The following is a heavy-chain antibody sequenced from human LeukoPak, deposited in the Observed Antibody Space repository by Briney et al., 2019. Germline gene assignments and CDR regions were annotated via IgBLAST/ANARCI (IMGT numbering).Heavy chain of an antibody. CDR1: GFTFSSYS. D-gene: IGHD6-19*01. J-gene: IGHJ3*02. Sequence: GGSLRLSCAASGFTFSSYSMNWVRQAPGKGLEWVSSISSSSSYIYYADSVKGRFTISRDNAKNSLYLQMNSLRAEDTAVYYCARFSSGWFPLAHDAFDIWGRGTMVTVSS. CDR2: ISSSSSYI. V-gene: IGHV3-21*01. CDR3: ARFSSGWFPLAHDAFDI.